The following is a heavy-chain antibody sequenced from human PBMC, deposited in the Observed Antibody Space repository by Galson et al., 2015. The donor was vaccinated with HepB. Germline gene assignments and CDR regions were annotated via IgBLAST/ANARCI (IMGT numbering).Heavy chain of an antibody. CDR3: ARAMVQGVIGFLYYFDY. D-gene: IGHD3-10*01. V-gene: IGHV3-33*01. CDR1: GFTFSRYG. J-gene: IGHJ4*02. CDR2: IWYDGSNK. Sequence: SLRLSCAASGFTFSRYGMHWVRQAPGKGLEWVAVIWYDGSNKYYADSVKGRFAISRDNSKNTLYLQMNSLRAEDTAVYYCARAMVQGVIGFLYYFDYWGQGTLVTVSS.